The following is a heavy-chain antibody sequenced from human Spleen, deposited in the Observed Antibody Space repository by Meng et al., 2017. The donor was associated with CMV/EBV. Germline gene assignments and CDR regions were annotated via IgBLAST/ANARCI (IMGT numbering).Heavy chain of an antibody. J-gene: IGHJ4*02. Sequence: GGSLRLSCAASGFTVSSNYMSWVRQAPGKGLEWVSVIYSDASTYYADSVKGRFTISRDNAKNSLYLQMNSLRAEDTAVYYCANRFYYFDYWGQGTLVTVSS. CDR2: IYSDAST. CDR3: ANRFYYFDY. D-gene: IGHD6-25*01. CDR1: GFTVSSNY. V-gene: IGHV3-53*05.